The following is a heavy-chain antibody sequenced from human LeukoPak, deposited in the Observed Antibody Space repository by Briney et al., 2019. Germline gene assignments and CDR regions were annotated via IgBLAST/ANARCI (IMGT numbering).Heavy chain of an antibody. CDR3: ARDLWMATISAPDY. V-gene: IGHV3-30*02. CDR1: GFTFSSYG. D-gene: IGHD5-24*01. J-gene: IGHJ4*02. Sequence: GGSLRLSCAASGFTFSSYGMHWVRQAPGKGLEWVAFIRYDGSNKYYADSVKGRFTISRDNSKNTLYLQMNSLRAEDTAVYYCARDLWMATISAPDYWGQGTLVTVSS. CDR2: IRYDGSNK.